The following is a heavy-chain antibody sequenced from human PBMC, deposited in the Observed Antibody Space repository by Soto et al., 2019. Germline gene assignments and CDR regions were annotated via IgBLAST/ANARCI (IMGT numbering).Heavy chain of an antibody. CDR2: INHSGST. D-gene: IGHD2-2*01. J-gene: IGHJ6*02. CDR1: GGSFSGYY. Sequence: QVQLQQWGAGLLKLSETLSLTCAVYGGSFSGYYWSWIRQPPGKGLEWIGEINHSGSTNYNPSLKSRVTISVDTSKNQFSLKLSSVTAADTAVYYCARGDSSTSWYYYYYGMDVWGQGTTVTVSS. CDR3: ARGDSSTSWYYYYYGMDV. V-gene: IGHV4-34*01.